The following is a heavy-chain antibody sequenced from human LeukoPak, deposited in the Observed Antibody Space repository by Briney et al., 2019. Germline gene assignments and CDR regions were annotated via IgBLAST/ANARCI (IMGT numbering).Heavy chain of an antibody. D-gene: IGHD1-26*01. CDR2: ISAYNGNT. V-gene: IGHV1-18*01. CDR3: ALRYSGSYFFVC. J-gene: IGHJ4*02. CDR1: GYTFTSYG. Sequence: ASVKVSCKASGYTFTSYGISWVRQAPGQGLEWMGWISAYNGNTNYAQKLQGRVTMTTDKSTSTAYMELRSLRTDDTAVYYCALRYSGSYFFVCWGQGTMPPVPP.